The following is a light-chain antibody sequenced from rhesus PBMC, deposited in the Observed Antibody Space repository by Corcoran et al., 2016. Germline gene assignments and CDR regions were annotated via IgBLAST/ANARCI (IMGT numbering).Light chain of an antibody. CDR2: GAS. J-gene: IGKJ4*01. CDR3: QKYSSSPPT. V-gene: IGKV3-53*02. CDR1: QSVSSY. Sequence: QVILTQSPATLSLSPGERATLSCRASQSVSSYLAWYQQKPGQAPHLLIDGASLRATGLPDRFSGSGAGTEVTRTISSLEPEDFAVYYCQKYSSSPPTFGGGTKVELK.